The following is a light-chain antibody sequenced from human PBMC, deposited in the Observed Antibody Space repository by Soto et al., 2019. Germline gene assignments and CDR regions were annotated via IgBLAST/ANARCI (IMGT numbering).Light chain of an antibody. CDR2: DTS. CDR1: QSVSRF. J-gene: IGKJ2*02. Sequence: TQSPGILSLSPGERVTLSCRASQSVSRFLAWYQQRPGQAPRLLIYDTSTRATGVPARFSGSGSGTEFSLTISSLQSEDFAVYYCQQYDNWPPCTFGQGTKLEVK. V-gene: IGKV3-15*01. CDR3: QQYDNWPPCT.